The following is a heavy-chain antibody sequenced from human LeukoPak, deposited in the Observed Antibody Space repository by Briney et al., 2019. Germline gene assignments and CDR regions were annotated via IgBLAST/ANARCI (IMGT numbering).Heavy chain of an antibody. CDR3: ARDQSGSGSYTDDYYAMDV. D-gene: IGHD3-10*01. Sequence: SETLSLTCSVSGGAISTAGYYWSWIRQHPGKGLEWIGYIYYSGNTYYKPSLKSRVTISVDTSKNQFSLKLSSVTAADTAIYYCARDQSGSGSYTDDYYAMDVWGKGTTVTVSS. CDR1: GGAISTAGYY. J-gene: IGHJ6*04. V-gene: IGHV4-31*03. CDR2: IYYSGNT.